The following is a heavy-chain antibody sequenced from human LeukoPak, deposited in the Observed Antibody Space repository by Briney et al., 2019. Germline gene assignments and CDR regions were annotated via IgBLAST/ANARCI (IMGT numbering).Heavy chain of an antibody. Sequence: GGSLRLSCAASGFTFSTYAMSWVRQAPGKGLEWVSVVSGTGGRTYYADSVKGRFTISRDNSKNTLYLQMNSLRAEDTALYYCVKASSSSPQYNWFDAWGQGTLVTVPS. D-gene: IGHD6-6*01. J-gene: IGHJ5*02. CDR1: GFTFSTYA. CDR3: VKASSSSPQYNWFDA. V-gene: IGHV3-23*01. CDR2: VSGTGGRT.